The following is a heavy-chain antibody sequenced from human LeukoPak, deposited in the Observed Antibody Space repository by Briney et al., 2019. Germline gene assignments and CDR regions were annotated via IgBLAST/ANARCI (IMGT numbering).Heavy chain of an antibody. Sequence: GGSLRLSCAASGFTFSNYAMHWVRQAPGRGLEYVSAISSSGGNTYYADSVKGRFTISRDNSKNTLYLQMGSLRTEDMAVYYCARAPADLNFDYWGQGTLVTVSS. V-gene: IGHV3-64*02. CDR2: ISSSGGNT. CDR3: ARAPADLNFDY. CDR1: GFTFSNYA. J-gene: IGHJ4*02.